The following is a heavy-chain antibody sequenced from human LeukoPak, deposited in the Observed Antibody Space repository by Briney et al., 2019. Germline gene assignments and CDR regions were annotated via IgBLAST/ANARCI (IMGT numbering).Heavy chain of an antibody. V-gene: IGHV3-74*01. J-gene: IGHJ5*02. CDR3: AGDRGGSKLTAMNWFGP. D-gene: IGHD2-21*02. CDR1: GFTFSSYW. CDR2: IKSDGSST. Sequence: PGGSLRLSCAASGFTFSSYWMHWVRQAPGKGLVWVSRIKSDGSSTSYADSVKGRFTISRDNAKNTLYLQMNSLRAEDTAVYYCAGDRGGSKLTAMNWFGPWGRGTLVTVSS.